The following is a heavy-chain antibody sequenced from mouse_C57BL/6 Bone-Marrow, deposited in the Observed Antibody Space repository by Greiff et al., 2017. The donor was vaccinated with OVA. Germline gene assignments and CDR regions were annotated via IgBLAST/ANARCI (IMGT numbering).Heavy chain of an antibody. D-gene: IGHD4-1*01. CDR3: ARSLNWDPLPLLAY. J-gene: IGHJ3*01. Sequence: EVQVVESGGGLVQPGGSLSLSCAASGFTFTDYYMSLVRQPPGKALEWLGFIRNKANGYTTEYSASVKGRFTISRDNSQSILYLQMNALRAEDSATYYCARSLNWDPLPLLAYWGQGTLVTVSA. CDR2: IRNKANGYTT. V-gene: IGHV7-3*01. CDR1: GFTFTDYY.